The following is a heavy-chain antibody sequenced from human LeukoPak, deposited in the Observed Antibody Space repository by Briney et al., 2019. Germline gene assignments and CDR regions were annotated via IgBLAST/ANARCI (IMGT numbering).Heavy chain of an antibody. V-gene: IGHV1-69*04. J-gene: IGHJ3*02. CDR1: GGTFSSYA. CDR2: IIPILGIA. Sequence: SVKVSCKASGGTFSSYAISWVRRAPGQGLEWMGRIIPILGIANYAQKFQGRVTITADTSTSTAYMELRSLRSDDTAVYYCARDPAVQLERRVIGVDAFDIWGQGTMVTVSS. D-gene: IGHD1-1*01. CDR3: ARDPAVQLERRVIGVDAFDI.